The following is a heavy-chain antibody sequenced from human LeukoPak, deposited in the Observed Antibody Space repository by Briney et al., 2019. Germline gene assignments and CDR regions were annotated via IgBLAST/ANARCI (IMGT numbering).Heavy chain of an antibody. Sequence: PSETLSLTCIVSGFSISSNNYLWGWIRQPPGKGLEWIGHIHYSGSTYYNPSLKSRVTISVDTSKNQFSLKLSSVTAADTAVYYCARGRGIVLMVYASWFDPWGQGTLVTVSS. D-gene: IGHD2-8*01. CDR3: ARGRGIVLMVYASWFDP. V-gene: IGHV4-39*07. CDR1: GFSISSNNYL. CDR2: IHYSGST. J-gene: IGHJ5*02.